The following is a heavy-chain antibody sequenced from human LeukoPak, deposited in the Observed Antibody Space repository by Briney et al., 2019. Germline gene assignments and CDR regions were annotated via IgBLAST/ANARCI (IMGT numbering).Heavy chain of an antibody. CDR2: ISSSSGTI. V-gene: IGHV3-48*01. J-gene: IGHJ4*02. CDR3: VREGGFDN. Sequence: GGSLRPSCAASGFTFSSYSLTWARQPPGMGLGWVSYISSSSGTIYFADSVKGRFTISRDNAKNSLYLQMNRLRAEDTAVYYCVREGGFDNWGQGTLVTVSS. CDR1: GFTFSSYS. D-gene: IGHD3-16*01.